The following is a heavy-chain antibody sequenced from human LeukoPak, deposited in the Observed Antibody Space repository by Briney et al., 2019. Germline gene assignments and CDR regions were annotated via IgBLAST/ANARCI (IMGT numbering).Heavy chain of an antibody. CDR1: GFTFSNFW. J-gene: IGHJ5*02. CDR2: ISPDGRKT. V-gene: IGHV3-74*01. Sequence: GGSLRLSCAASGFTFSNFWMHWVRQAPEKGLVWVSRISPDGRKTDYADSVKGRFIISRENAESTLYLQMNILRPEDTAVYYCISAPRWEGGNNWFDPWGQGTLVTVSS. CDR3: ISAPRWEGGNNWFDP. D-gene: IGHD1-26*01.